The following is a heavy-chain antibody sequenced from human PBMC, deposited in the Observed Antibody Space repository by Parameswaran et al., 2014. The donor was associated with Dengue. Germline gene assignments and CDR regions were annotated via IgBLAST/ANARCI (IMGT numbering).Heavy chain of an antibody. Sequence: VRQAPGKGLEWVSGLSYSGISTYYADSVKGRFTISRDNSNNTLYLQMNSLRAEDTAVYYCAAGPDAFHIWGQGTMVTVSS. CDR3: AAGPDAFHI. V-gene: IGHV3-23*01. CDR2: LSYSGIST. J-gene: IGHJ3*02. D-gene: IGHD6-13*01.